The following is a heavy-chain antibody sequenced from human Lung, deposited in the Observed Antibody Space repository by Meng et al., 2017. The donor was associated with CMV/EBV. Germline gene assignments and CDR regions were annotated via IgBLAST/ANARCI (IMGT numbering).Heavy chain of an antibody. D-gene: IGHD3-22*01. J-gene: IGHJ4*02. CDR2: ISAYNGNT. CDR1: GYTFTSYG. Sequence: SXXVSRLASGYTFTSYGISRVRQAPGQGLEWMGWISAYNGNTNYAQKLQGRVTMTTDTSTSTDYMGLRSLRADDTPVYYCARNTYYYDSSGYYTDYWGQGTLVTVSS. V-gene: IGHV1-18*01. CDR3: ARNTYYYDSSGYYTDY.